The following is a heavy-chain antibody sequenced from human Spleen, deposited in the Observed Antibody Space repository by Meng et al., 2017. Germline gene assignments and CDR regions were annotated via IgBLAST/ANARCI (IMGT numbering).Heavy chain of an antibody. CDR2: IDWDDDK. D-gene: IGHD2-2*01. Sequence: SGPTLVKPTQTLTLTCTFSGFSLSTSGMCVSWIRQPPGKALEWLALIDWDDDKYYSTSLKTRLTISKDTSKNQLVLTMTNMDPVDTATYYCARKRYCSSTSCYDYWGQGTLVTVSS. V-gene: IGHV2-70*01. CDR1: GFSLSTSGMC. J-gene: IGHJ4*02. CDR3: ARKRYCSSTSCYDY.